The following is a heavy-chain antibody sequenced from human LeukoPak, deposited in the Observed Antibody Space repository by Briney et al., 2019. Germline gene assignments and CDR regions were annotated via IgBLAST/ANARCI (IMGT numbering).Heavy chain of an antibody. D-gene: IGHD6-13*01. CDR1: GFSFSSYS. J-gene: IGHJ4*02. CDR3: ARDEAALFDY. V-gene: IGHV3-21*01. Sequence: GGSLRLSCAASGFSFSSYSMNWVRQAPGKGLEWVSAISGSGGSTYYADSVKGRFTISRDNAKNSLYLQMNSLRAEDTAVYYCARDEAALFDYWGQGTLVTVSS. CDR2: ISGSGGST.